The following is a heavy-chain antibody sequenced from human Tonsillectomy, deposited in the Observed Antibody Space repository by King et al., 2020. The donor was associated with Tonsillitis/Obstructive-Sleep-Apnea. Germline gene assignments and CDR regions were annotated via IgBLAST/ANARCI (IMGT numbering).Heavy chain of an antibody. Sequence: LVPSGAAVKQPGASVKVSCTVSGFTITELSLHWVRQAPGKGLEWMGGFDPEDGETIYAQKFQGRVSLTEDTSTDTAYMELSSLRSEDTAGEDGATAWRFPMGDYGGQGTRGTV. CDR2: FDPEDGET. CDR3: ATAWRFPMGDY. J-gene: IGHJ4*02. V-gene: IGHV1-24*01. D-gene: IGHD3-10*01. CDR1: GFTITELS.